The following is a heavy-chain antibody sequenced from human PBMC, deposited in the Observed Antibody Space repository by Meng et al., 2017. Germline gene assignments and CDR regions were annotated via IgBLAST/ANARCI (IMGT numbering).Heavy chain of an antibody. Sequence: ASAKVSCKASGYTFTSYAMLWVRQAPGQRLEWMGWINAGNGNTKYSQKYQGRVTITSDTSASTAYMELSSMRTEDTAVYYCARFKLPIYYYYYCGMDVWGQGTMVTVSS. CDR2: INAGNGNT. V-gene: IGHV1-3*01. CDR1: GYTFTSYA. D-gene: IGHD2-15*01. J-gene: IGHJ6*02. CDR3: ARFKLPIYYYYYCGMDV.